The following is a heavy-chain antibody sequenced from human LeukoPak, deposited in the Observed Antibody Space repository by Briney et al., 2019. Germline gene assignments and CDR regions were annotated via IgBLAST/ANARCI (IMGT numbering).Heavy chain of an antibody. CDR2: ISWNSGSI. CDR1: GFTFDDYA. CDR3: AKDRGTMARGVIRSSASDI. J-gene: IGHJ3*02. Sequence: GGSLRLSCAASGFTFDDYAMHWVRQASGKGLEWVSGISWNSGSIGYADSVKGRFTISRDNAKNSLYLQMNSLRAEDTALYYCAKDRGTMARGVIRSSASDIWGQGTMVTVSS. V-gene: IGHV3-9*01. D-gene: IGHD3-10*01.